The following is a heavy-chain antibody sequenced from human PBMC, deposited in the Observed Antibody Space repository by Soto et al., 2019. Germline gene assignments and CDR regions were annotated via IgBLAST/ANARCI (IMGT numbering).Heavy chain of an antibody. V-gene: IGHV4-39*01. CDR2: IYYSGST. D-gene: IGHD3-10*01. Sequence: SETLSLTCTVSGGSISSSSYYWGWIRQPPGKGLEWIGSIYYSGSTYYNPSLKSRVTISVDTSKNQFSLKLSSVTAADTAVYYCTYSGSYSSVDYWGQGTLVTVSS. CDR3: TYSGSYSSVDY. CDR1: GGSISSSSYY. J-gene: IGHJ4*02.